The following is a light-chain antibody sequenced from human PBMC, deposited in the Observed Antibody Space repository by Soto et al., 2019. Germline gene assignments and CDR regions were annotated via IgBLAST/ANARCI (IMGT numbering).Light chain of an antibody. J-gene: IGKJ1*01. CDR2: WAS. Sequence: DIVMTQSPDSLAVSLGERATINCKSSQSVFYSSNNKNYLAWYQQKPGQPPKLLIYWASTRESGVPDRFSGSGSGTDFSLTITGLQAEDVAVYYCQQFYNTPLTFGQGTKVEIK. V-gene: IGKV4-1*01. CDR3: QQFYNTPLT. CDR1: QSVFYSSNNKNY.